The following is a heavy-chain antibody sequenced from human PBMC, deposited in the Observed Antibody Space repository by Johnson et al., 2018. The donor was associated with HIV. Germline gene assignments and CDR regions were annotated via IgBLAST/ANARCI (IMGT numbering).Heavy chain of an antibody. V-gene: IGHV3-23*04. CDR3: TTGSCIDGVCYAFDV. D-gene: IGHD2-8*01. CDR2: ISGTGGTT. CDR1: GFTFSTYG. J-gene: IGHJ3*01. Sequence: VQLVESGGGLVKPGGSLRLSCAASGFTFSTYGMTWVRQAPGKGLEWVSAISGTGGTTYYAAPVKGRFAISRDDSKNTVYLQMNSLKAEDTAVYYCTTGSCIDGVCYAFDVWGQGTMVTVSS.